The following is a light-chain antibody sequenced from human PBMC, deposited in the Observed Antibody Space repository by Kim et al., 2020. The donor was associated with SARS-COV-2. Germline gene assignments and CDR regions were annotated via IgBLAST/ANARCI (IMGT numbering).Light chain of an antibody. CDR3: QYYATSRG. V-gene: IGKV3-20*01. CDR1: QSVHIDY. CDR2: GTF. Sequence: SLSPGERAPLYCRTSQSVHIDYVAWYQQSPGQAPRLLIYGTFRRATGIPDRFSGSWSGTDFTLTISRLESEDFAVYHCQYYATSRGCGQGTKLEI. J-gene: IGKJ2*03.